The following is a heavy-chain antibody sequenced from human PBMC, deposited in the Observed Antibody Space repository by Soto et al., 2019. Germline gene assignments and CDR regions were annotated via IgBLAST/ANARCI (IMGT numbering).Heavy chain of an antibody. CDR3: ARSYDFWSGYFSVARVDYYYGMDV. CDR1: GGTFSSYA. J-gene: IGHJ6*02. V-gene: IGHV1-69*01. D-gene: IGHD3-3*01. CDR2: IIPIFGTA. Sequence: QVQLVQSGAEVKKHGSSVKVSCKASGGTFSSYAISWVRQAPGQGLEWMGGIIPIFGTANYAQKFQGRVTITADESTSTAYMELSSLRSEDTAVYYCARSYDFWSGYFSVARVDYYYGMDVWGQGTTVTVSS.